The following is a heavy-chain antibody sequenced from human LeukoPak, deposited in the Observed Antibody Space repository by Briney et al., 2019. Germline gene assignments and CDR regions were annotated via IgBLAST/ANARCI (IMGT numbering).Heavy chain of an antibody. CDR1: GFTFSNAW. V-gene: IGHV3-15*01. Sequence: GGSLRLPCAASGFTFSNAWISWVRQAPGKGLEWVGRVKIKTDGVTTDYAALAKGRLTISREDSENTLYLQLNSLKTEDTAVYYCTTGPVRFGETVVDTWGQGTLVTVSS. CDR3: TTGPVRFGETVVDT. CDR2: VKIKTDGVTT. J-gene: IGHJ5*02. D-gene: IGHD3-10*01.